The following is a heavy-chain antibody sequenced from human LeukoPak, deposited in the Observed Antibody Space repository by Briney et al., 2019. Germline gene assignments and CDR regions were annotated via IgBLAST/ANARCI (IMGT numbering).Heavy chain of an antibody. CDR2: MNPNSGNT. D-gene: IGHD6-13*01. CDR1: GYTFTSYD. J-gene: IGHJ4*02. V-gene: IGHV1-8*01. Sequence: ASVKVSCKASGYTFTSYDIKWVRQATGQGLEWMGWMNPNSGNTGYAQKFQGRVTMTRDTSISTAYMELSSLRSEDTAVYYCARGAGSSWIIYNYWGQGTLVTVSS. CDR3: ARGAGSSWIIYNY.